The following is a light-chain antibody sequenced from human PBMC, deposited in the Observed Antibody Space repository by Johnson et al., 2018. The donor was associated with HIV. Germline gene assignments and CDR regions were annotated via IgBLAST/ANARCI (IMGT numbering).Light chain of an antibody. CDR1: SSNIGNND. V-gene: IGLV1-51*02. Sequence: QSVLTQPPSVSAAPGQKVTISCSGSSSNIGNNDVSWYQQLPGTAPKLLIYENNKRPSGIPDRFSGSKSGTSATLGITGLQTGDEADYYCGTWDSSLSAGVFG. CDR3: GTWDSSLSAGV. J-gene: IGLJ1*01. CDR2: ENN.